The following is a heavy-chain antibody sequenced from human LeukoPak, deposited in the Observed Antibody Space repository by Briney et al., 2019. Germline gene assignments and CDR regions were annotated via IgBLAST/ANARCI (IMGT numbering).Heavy chain of an antibody. J-gene: IGHJ4*02. CDR1: GFTLSSYG. Sequence: GGSLRLSCAASGFTLSSYGMHWGRQAPGKGLEWVAAASFDGSNKYYTDSVKGRFTVSRDNSKNTLYLQMNSLRPDDTAVYHCAKAGKKRAEPDDFDYWGQGSLVTVSS. CDR2: ASFDGSNK. CDR3: AKAGKKRAEPDDFDY. D-gene: IGHD1-14*01. V-gene: IGHV3-30*18.